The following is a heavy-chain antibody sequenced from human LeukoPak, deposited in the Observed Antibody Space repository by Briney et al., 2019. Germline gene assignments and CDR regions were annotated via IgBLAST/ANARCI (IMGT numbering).Heavy chain of an antibody. J-gene: IGHJ4*02. V-gene: IGHV3-48*04. CDR3: ARDWSAHYFDY. Sequence: GGSLRLSCTTSGFSFSTYGFNWVRQAPGKGLEWVSYISSSSALYYTDSVKGRFTISRDNAKNSLYLQMNSLRAEDTAVYYCARDWSAHYFDYWGQGILVTISS. CDR1: GFSFSTYG. CDR2: ISSSSAL.